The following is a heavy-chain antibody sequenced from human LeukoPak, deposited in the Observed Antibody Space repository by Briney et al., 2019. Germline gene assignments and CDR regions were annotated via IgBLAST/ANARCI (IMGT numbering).Heavy chain of an antibody. CDR2: IYYSGST. D-gene: IGHD3-3*01. CDR1: GGSISSYY. J-gene: IGHJ6*02. Sequence: SETLSLTCTVSGGSISSYYWSWIRQPPGKGLEWIGYIYYSGSTNYNPSLKSRVTISVDTSKNQFSLKLSSVTAADTVVYYCARSTIFGVVNGMDVWGQGTTVTVSS. V-gene: IGHV4-59*08. CDR3: ARSTIFGVVNGMDV.